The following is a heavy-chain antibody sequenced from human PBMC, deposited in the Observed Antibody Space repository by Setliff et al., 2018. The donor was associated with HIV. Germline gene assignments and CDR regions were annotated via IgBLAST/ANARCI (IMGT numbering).Heavy chain of an antibody. J-gene: IGHJ4*02. CDR3: ARGYGAAGGGY. Sequence: KPSETLSLTCKVSGGSISSYYWSWIRQPPGKGLEWIGYIYYSGSTNYNPSLRSRVTISVDTSKNLFSLKLSSVTAADTAVYYCARGYGAAGGGYWGQGTLGTVS. V-gene: IGHV4-59*08. CDR1: GGSISSYY. CDR2: IYYSGST. D-gene: IGHD6-25*01.